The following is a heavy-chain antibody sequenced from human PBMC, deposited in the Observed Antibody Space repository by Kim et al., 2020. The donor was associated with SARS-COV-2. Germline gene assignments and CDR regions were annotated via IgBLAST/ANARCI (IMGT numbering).Heavy chain of an antibody. Sequence: SETLSLTCTVSGGSISSYYWSWIRQPPGKGLEWIGYIYYSGSTNYNPSLKSRVTISVDTSKNQFSLKLSSVTAADTAVYYCARDSARLLWFGELLTGFDYWGQGTLVTVSS. D-gene: IGHD3-10*01. V-gene: IGHV4-59*13. CDR2: IYYSGST. CDR3: ARDSARLLWFGELLTGFDY. CDR1: GGSISSYY. J-gene: IGHJ4*02.